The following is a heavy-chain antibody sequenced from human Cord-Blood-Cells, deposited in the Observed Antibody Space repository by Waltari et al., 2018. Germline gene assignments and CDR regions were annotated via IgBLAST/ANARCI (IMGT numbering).Heavy chain of an antibody. CDR3: ARSSYELGHNYYYYGMDV. CDR1: GGSFSGYY. V-gene: IGHV4-34*01. Sequence: QVQLQQWGAGLLKPSETLSLTCAVYGGSFSGYYWSWIRQPPGKGLEWIGEINQSGSTNYTPSLKGRVTISVDTSKNQFSLKRGSVTAADTAVYYCARSSYELGHNYYYYGMDVWGQGTTVTVSS. D-gene: IGHD1-26*01. CDR2: INQSGST. J-gene: IGHJ6*02.